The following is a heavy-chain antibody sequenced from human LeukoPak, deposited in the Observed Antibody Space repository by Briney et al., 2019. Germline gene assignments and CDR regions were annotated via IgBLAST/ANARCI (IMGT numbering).Heavy chain of an antibody. J-gene: IGHJ4*02. V-gene: IGHV3-23*01. Sequence: GGSLRLSCAASGFTFSSYAMSWVRQAPGKGLEWVSTISVGGGSTYYADSVKGRFTISRDNSKNTLYLQMNTLRAEDTAVYFCARCPQELFDYWGQGTLVTVSS. CDR3: ARCPQELFDY. CDR1: GFTFSSYA. CDR2: ISVGGGST. D-gene: IGHD1-7*01.